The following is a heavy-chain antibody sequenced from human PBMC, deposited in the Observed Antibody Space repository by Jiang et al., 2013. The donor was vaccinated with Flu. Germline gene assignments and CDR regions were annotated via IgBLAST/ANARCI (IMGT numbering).Heavy chain of an antibody. Sequence: QTLSLTCAISGDSVSSYSAAWNWIRQSPSRGLEWLGRTYYRSKWYNDYAGSVKSRITINADTSKNQFSLQLNSVTPEDTAVYYCARGAHILTGYYNYYYFDLWGRGTLVTVSS. D-gene: IGHD3-9*01. CDR2: TYYRSKWYN. CDR3: ARGAHILTGYYNYYYFDL. V-gene: IGHV6-1*01. J-gene: IGHJ2*01. CDR1: GDSVSSYSAA.